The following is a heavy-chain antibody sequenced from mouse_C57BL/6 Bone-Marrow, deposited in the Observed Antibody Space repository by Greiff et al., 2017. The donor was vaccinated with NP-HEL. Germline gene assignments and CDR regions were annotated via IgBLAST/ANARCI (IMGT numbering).Heavy chain of an antibody. CDR2: IDPENGDT. D-gene: IGHD1-1*01. CDR1: GFNIKDDY. V-gene: IGHV14-4*01. J-gene: IGHJ2*01. CDR3: TAITTVVATGDY. Sequence: EVKLQESGAELVRPGASVKLSCTASGFNIKDDYMHWVKQRPEQGLEWIGWIDPENGDTEYASKFQGKATITADTSSNTAYLQLRSLTSEDTAVYYCTAITTVVATGDYWGQGTTLTVSS.